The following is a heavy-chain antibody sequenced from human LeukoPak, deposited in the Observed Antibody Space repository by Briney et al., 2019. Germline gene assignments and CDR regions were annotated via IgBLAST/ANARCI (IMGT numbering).Heavy chain of an antibody. CDR3: ARAGVVVAGTRYFDS. Sequence: GGSLRLSCVASGFTFSDDFMTWIRQAPGKGLEWLFYISNNGDTIYYADSVKGRFTISRDNAKNSLFLQMNSLRADDTAVYYCARAGVVVAGTRYFDSWGQGILVSVSS. CDR2: ISNNGDTI. D-gene: IGHD2-15*01. J-gene: IGHJ4*02. CDR1: GFTFSDDF. V-gene: IGHV3-11*01.